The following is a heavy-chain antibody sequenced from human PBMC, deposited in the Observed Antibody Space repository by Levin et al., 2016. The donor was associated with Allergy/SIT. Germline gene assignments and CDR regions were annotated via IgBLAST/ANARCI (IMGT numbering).Heavy chain of an antibody. Sequence: SETLSLTCNVSGGSITSYYWNWIRQPPGKGLEWIGYIYYGNPLYNPALKSRATLSVDSSKHHFSLKLQSVTAADTAVYYCARSRIRPNWFDPWGQGTLVTVVL. CDR1: GGSITSYY. CDR2: IYYGNP. D-gene: IGHD2-21*01. CDR3: ARSRIRPNWFDP. V-gene: IGHV4-59*01. J-gene: IGHJ5*02.